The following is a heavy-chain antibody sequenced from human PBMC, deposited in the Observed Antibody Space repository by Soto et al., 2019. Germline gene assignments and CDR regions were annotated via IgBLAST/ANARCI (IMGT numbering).Heavy chain of an antibody. CDR1: GFTLSGYD. J-gene: IGHJ4*02. Sequence: EVQLAESGGGLVQPGGPLSLSGVASGFTLSGYDMHWVRQAPGKGLEYVSSISSNGGTTYYGNSVKGRFTISRDNSKNTLYLQMGSLRAEDMAVYYCVRRVSGNYDYWGQGTLVTVSS. CDR2: ISSNGGTT. CDR3: VRRVSGNYDY. D-gene: IGHD1-7*01. V-gene: IGHV3-64*01.